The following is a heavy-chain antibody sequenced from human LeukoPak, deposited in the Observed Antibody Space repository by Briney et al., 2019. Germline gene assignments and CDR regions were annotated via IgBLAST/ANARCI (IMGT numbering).Heavy chain of an antibody. CDR1: GFTFSSYE. J-gene: IGHJ4*02. CDR3: ARGRYSSGRPVYYFDY. Sequence: PGGSLRLSCAASGFTFSSYEMNWVRQAPGKGLEWVSYISSSGSTIYYADSVKGRFTISRDNAKNSLYLQMNSLRAEDTALYYCARGRYSSGRPVYYFDYWGQGTLVTVSS. V-gene: IGHV3-48*03. CDR2: ISSSGSTI. D-gene: IGHD6-19*01.